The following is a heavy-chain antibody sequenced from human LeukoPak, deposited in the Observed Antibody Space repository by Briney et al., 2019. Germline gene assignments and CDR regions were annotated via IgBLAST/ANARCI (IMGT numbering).Heavy chain of an antibody. J-gene: IGHJ4*02. Sequence: SETLSLTCTVSGGSISSYYWSWIRQPPGKGLEWIGYISYSGSTNYNPSLKSRVTISVDTSKTQFSLRLTSVTAADTAVYYCARLGPGGHGEFDYWGQGTLVTVSS. V-gene: IGHV4-59*01. CDR1: GGSISSYY. D-gene: IGHD3-10*01. CDR3: ARLGPGGHGEFDY. CDR2: ISYSGST.